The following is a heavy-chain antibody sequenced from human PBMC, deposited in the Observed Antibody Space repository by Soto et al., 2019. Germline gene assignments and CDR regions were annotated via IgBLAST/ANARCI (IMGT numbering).Heavy chain of an antibody. J-gene: IGHJ4*02. CDR2: ISAYNGNT. CDR1: GNKFTNYA. CDR3: ARSRYYDFTSNFDY. D-gene: IGHD3-3*01. V-gene: IGHV1-18*01. Sequence: SSVKFFCKSSGNKFTNYAVSWVRQKNGQGLEWMGWISAYNGNTNYAQKLQGRVTMTTDTSTSTAYMELRSLRSDDTAVYYCARSRYYDFTSNFDYWGQGTLVTVSS.